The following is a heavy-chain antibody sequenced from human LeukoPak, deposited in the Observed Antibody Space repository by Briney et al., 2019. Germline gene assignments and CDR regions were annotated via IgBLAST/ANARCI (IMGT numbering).Heavy chain of an antibody. D-gene: IGHD5-18*01. V-gene: IGHV1-69*01. CDR2: IIPIFGTV. CDR1: GGTFSSYA. J-gene: IGHJ4*02. Sequence: ASVKVSCKASGGTFSSYAISWVRQAPGQGLEWMGGIIPIFGTVNYAQKFQGRVTITADESTSTGNMELSSLRSEDTAVYYCARKAGGIQLWTQPAYYFDYWGQGTLVTVSS. CDR3: ARKAGGIQLWTQPAYYFDY.